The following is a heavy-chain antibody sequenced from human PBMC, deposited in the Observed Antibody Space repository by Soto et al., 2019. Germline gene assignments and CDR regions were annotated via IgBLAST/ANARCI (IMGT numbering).Heavy chain of an antibody. Sequence: XILSLPCTVSGGSLSSYEWSWIRQPAGKGLKWIGRIYTSGSTNYNPSLKSRVTMSVDTSKNQFSLKLSSLTSADTAVHYFARAGYSYGFGYFDYWGQGTLGTVS. V-gene: IGHV4-4*07. CDR3: ARAGYSYGFGYFDY. CDR1: GGSLSSYE. D-gene: IGHD5-18*01. CDR2: IYTSGST. J-gene: IGHJ4*02.